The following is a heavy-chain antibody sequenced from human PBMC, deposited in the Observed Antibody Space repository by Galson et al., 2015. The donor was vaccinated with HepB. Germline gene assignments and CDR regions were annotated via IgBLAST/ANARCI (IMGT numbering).Heavy chain of an antibody. V-gene: IGHV4-30-2*01. J-gene: IGHJ5*02. CDR2: IYHSESI. Sequence: LSLTCAVSGGPISSGDYAWSWVRQPPGKGMEWIGHIYHSESISFNPSLRSRVIISVDRSKNQFFLKLHSVTAADTAVYYCTRVLVNPNWFDRWGQGTLVTVSS. CDR3: TRVLVNPNWFDR. D-gene: IGHD3-16*02. CDR1: GGPISSGDYA.